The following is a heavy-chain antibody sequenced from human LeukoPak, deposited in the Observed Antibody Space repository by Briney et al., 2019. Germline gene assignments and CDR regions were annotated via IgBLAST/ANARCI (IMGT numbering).Heavy chain of an antibody. CDR1: GFTISTTY. Sequence: GGSLRLSCAASGFTISTTYMSWVRQAPGKGLEWVGRIKRTADGGTTDYGEPVKGRFIISRHDSVDMVFLQMNGLKTEDTAVYYCTTEAFCAGGCYSRNYYYYGMDVWGRGTTVTVSS. V-gene: IGHV3-15*01. D-gene: IGHD2-15*01. CDR2: IKRTADGGTT. CDR3: TTEAFCAGGCYSRNYYYYGMDV. J-gene: IGHJ6*02.